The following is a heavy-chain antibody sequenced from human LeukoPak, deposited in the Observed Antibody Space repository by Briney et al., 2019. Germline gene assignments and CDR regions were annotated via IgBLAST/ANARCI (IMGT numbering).Heavy chain of an antibody. CDR2: IYYSGST. D-gene: IGHD6-19*01. V-gene: IGHV4-59*01. CDR3: ARGGTGQWLVGYYYYYMDV. Sequence: SSETLSLTCAVYGGSFSGYYWSWIRQPPGKGLEWIGYIYYSGSTNYNPSLKSRVTISVDTSKNQFSLKLSSVTAADTAVYYCARGGTGQWLVGYYYYYMDVWGKGTTVTVSS. J-gene: IGHJ6*03. CDR1: GGSFSGYY.